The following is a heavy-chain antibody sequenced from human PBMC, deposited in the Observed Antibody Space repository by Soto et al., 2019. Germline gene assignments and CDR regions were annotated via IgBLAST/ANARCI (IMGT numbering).Heavy chain of an antibody. D-gene: IGHD6-13*01. Sequence: SETLSLTCTVSGGSISSYYWSWIRQPPGKGLEWIGYIYYSGSTNYNPSLKSRVTISVDTSKNQFSLKLSSVTAADTAVYYCARRTGRSSSFFDYWGQGTLVTVSS. CDR3: ARRTGRSSSFFDY. CDR2: IYYSGST. V-gene: IGHV4-59*08. CDR1: GGSISSYY. J-gene: IGHJ4*02.